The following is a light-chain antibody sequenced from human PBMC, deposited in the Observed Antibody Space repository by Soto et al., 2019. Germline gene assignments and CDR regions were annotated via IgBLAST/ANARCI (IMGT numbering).Light chain of an antibody. Sequence: DIQMTQSPSTLSASVGDRVTITCRASQSISSWLAWYQQKPGKAPKLLIYKASSLESGVPSRFSGSGSGTEFTLTISSLQPDDFATYYCQTIRTFGQATKVDIK. CDR2: KAS. CDR1: QSISSW. J-gene: IGKJ1*01. CDR3: QTIRT. V-gene: IGKV1-5*03.